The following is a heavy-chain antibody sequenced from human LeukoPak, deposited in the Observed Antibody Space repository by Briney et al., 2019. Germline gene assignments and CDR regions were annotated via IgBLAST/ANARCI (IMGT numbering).Heavy chain of an antibody. CDR3: ARLGAAAGTLGENWFDP. CDR1: GYSFTSYW. Sequence: GESLKISCKGSGYSFTSYWIGWVRQMPGKGLEWMGIIYPGDSDTRYSPSFQGQVTISADKSISTPYLQWSSLKASDTAMYYCARLGAAAGTLGENWFDPWGQGTLVTVSS. D-gene: IGHD6-13*01. V-gene: IGHV5-51*01. J-gene: IGHJ5*02. CDR2: IYPGDSDT.